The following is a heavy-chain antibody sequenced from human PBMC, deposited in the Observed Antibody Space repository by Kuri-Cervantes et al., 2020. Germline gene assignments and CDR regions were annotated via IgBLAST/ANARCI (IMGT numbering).Heavy chain of an antibody. CDR1: GYTFTTYG. D-gene: IGHD2-2*01. CDR3: ARVGGYCSSTSCYAADYYYYYGMDV. Sequence: ASVKVSCKASGYTFTTYGISWVRQAPEQGLEWMGWISPYNNNTNYAQKLQGRVTLTTDTSTNTAYMDLRSLRSDDTAVYYCARVGGYCSSTSCYAADYYYYYGMDVWGQGTTVTVSS. V-gene: IGHV1-18*01. J-gene: IGHJ6*02. CDR2: ISPYNNNT.